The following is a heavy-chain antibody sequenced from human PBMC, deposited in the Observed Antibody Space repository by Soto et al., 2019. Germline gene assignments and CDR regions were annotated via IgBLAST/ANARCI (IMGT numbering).Heavy chain of an antibody. CDR3: ARKRTVVVSAAIRYYYYYYGMDV. D-gene: IGHD2-2*02. CDR1: GGSFSGYY. Sequence: SETLSLTCAVYGGSFSGYYWSWIRQPPGKGLEWIGEINHSGSTNYNPSLKSRVTISVDTSKNQFSLKLSSVTAADTAVYYCARKRTVVVSAAIRYYYYYYGMDVWGHGTTVTVSS. V-gene: IGHV4-34*01. CDR2: INHSGST. J-gene: IGHJ6*02.